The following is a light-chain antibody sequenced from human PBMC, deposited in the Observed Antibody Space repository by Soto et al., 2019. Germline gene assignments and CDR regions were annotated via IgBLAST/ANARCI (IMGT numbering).Light chain of an antibody. J-gene: IGLJ3*02. Sequence: QSVLTQPASVSGSPGQSIAISCTGSSSDIGGYNSVSWYQQHPGKAPGLMIYEVNKRPSGVPDRFSGSKSGYTASLTVSGLQTEDEAFYYCSSSAGIYHYLVFGGGTKLTVL. CDR1: SSDIGGYNS. CDR3: SSSAGIYHYLV. CDR2: EVN. V-gene: IGLV2-8*01.